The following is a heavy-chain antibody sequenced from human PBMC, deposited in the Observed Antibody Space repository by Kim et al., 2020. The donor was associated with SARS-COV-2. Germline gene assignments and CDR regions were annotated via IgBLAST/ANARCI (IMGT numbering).Heavy chain of an antibody. Sequence: YSPSLKSRLTIARDTSKNQVVLTMTNMDPVDTATYYCARCPVSVGDAFDIWGQGTMVTVSS. J-gene: IGHJ3*02. D-gene: IGHD2-15*01. V-gene: IGHV2-5*01. CDR3: ARCPVSVGDAFDI.